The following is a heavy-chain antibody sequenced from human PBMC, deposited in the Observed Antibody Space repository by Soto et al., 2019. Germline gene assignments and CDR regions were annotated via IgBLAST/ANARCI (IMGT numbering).Heavy chain of an antibody. CDR1: GFTFSSYG. CDR2: IWYDGSNK. J-gene: IGHJ6*02. D-gene: IGHD2-15*01. Sequence: QVQLVESGGGVVQPGRSLRLSCAASGFTFSSYGMHWVRQAPGKGLEWVAAIWYDGSNKYYADSVKGRFTISRDNSKNTLYLQMNSLRAEDTAVYYCARDRDCSGGSCYSAYYGMDVWGQGTTVTVSS. V-gene: IGHV3-33*01. CDR3: ARDRDCSGGSCYSAYYGMDV.